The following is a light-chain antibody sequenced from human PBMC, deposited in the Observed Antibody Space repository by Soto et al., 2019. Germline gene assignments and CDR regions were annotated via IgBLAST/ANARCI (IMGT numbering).Light chain of an antibody. J-gene: IGKJ3*01. V-gene: IGKV3-20*01. CDR2: DAS. Sequence: EMVLTQSPGTLSLSPGERATLSCRASQSVSSSYLAWYQQKPGQAPRLLIYDASSRAPGIPDRFSGSGSGTDFSLNISRLEPEDFAVYYCQQYGSSYTFGPGTKVDIK. CDR3: QQYGSSYT. CDR1: QSVSSSY.